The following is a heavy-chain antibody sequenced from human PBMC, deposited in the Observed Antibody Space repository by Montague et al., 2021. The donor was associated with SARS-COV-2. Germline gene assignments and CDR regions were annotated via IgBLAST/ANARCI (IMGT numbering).Heavy chain of an antibody. V-gene: IGHV3-30-3*01. CDR2: MSYDGSNK. J-gene: IGHJ4*02. CDR1: GFTFSRYG. CDR3: ARDSYLSGFDY. D-gene: IGHD3-10*01. Sequence: SLRLSCAASGFTFSRYGMHLVRQAPGKGLEWVAVMSYDGSNKYYADSVKGRFTISRDNSKNTLYLQMNSLRVEDTAVYYCARDSYLSGFDYWGQGTLVTVSS.